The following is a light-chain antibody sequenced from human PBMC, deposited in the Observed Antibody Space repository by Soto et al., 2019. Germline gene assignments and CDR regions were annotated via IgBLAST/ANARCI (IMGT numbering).Light chain of an antibody. CDR3: QHRA. CDR2: GAS. CDR1: QSVNTK. J-gene: IGKJ1*01. Sequence: EFVLTQSPGTLSLSPGERATLSCRASQSVNTKLAWYQQKPGQPPRLLIYGASTRATGVPARFSGSGSGTDFILTISSLQSEDFATYYYQHRAFGQGTKVDIK. V-gene: IGKV3-15*01.